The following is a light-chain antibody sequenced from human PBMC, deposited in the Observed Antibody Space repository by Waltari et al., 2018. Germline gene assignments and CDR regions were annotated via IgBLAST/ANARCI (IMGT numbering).Light chain of an antibody. J-gene: IGKJ4*01. CDR2: FSS. CDR3: QQSHSAPLA. Sequence: EIVMTQSPATLSVSPGESASLSCRASQSVTNKLAWYQQKPGQAPRLLIGFSSTRATGIPARFSGSGSGTEFTLTISSLQIEDFATYYCQQSHSAPLAFGGGTRLEI. V-gene: IGKV3-15*01. CDR1: QSVTNK.